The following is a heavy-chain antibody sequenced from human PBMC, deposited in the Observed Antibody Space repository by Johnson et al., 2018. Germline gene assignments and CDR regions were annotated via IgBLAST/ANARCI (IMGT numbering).Heavy chain of an antibody. D-gene: IGHD2-15*01. CDR2: ISYDGSNK. Sequence: QVQLVQSGGGLVQPGRSLRLSCAASGFTFSSYGMHWVRQAPGKGLEWVAVISYDGSNKYYADSVKGRFTISRDNSKNTLYLQMNSLRAEDTAVYYFAKRGTTEVVVADFYYYYYGMDVWGQGTTVTVSS. CDR3: AKRGTTEVVVADFYYYYYGMDV. CDR1: GFTFSSYG. J-gene: IGHJ6*02. V-gene: IGHV3-30*18.